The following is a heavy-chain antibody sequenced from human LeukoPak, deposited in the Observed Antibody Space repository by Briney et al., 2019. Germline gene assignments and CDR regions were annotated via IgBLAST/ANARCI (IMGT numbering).Heavy chain of an antibody. CDR3: ASGVDTFHI. D-gene: IGHD3-10*01. Sequence: SQTLSLTCVISGDSVSSNRAAWNWSRQSPSRGLEWLGRTYYRSKWYNDYAVSVKSRITINPDTSKNQFSLQLNSVTPADTAVYYCASGVDTFHIWGQGTMVTVSS. V-gene: IGHV6-1*01. CDR1: GDSVSSNRAA. J-gene: IGHJ3*02. CDR2: TYYRSKWYN.